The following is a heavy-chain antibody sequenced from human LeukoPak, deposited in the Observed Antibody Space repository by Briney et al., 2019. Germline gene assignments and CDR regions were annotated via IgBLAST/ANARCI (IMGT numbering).Heavy chain of an antibody. CDR1: GGSNSLYY. CDR2: ISYSGSA. V-gene: IGHV4-59*01. J-gene: IGHJ6*02. CDR3: ARDLWGRTMVRGAGGMDV. D-gene: IGHD3-10*01. Sequence: SETLSLTCTVSGGSNSLYYWSWIRQPPGKGLEWIGYISYSGSANYNPSLKSRVTMSVDTSKNQFSLNLRSVTAADTAVYYCARDLWGRTMVRGAGGMDVWGQGTRSPSP.